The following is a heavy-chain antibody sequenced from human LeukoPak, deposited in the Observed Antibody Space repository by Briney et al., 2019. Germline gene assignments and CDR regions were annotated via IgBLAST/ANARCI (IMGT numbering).Heavy chain of an antibody. J-gene: IGHJ4*02. D-gene: IGHD4-17*01. Sequence: PETLSLTCAVYGGSFSGYYWSWIRQPPGKGLEWIGEINHSGSTNYNPSLKSRVTISVDTSKNQFSLKLSSVTAADTAVYYCARDGFYWGQGTLVTVSS. CDR2: INHSGST. CDR3: ARDGFY. V-gene: IGHV4-34*01. CDR1: GGSFSGYY.